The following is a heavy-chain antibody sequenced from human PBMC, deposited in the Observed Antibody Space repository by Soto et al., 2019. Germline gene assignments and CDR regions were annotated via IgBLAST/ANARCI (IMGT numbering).Heavy chain of an antibody. Sequence: QVQLVESGGGVVRPGRSLRLACEASGFSFSTYGMHWVRQAPGKGLQWVAVIWYDGTNTYYADSVKGRFTISRDNSKDTLYPEKNNLRAEDTAVYYCARVEAPLIHSDHYYYGMDVWGQGTTVTVSS. J-gene: IGHJ6*02. D-gene: IGHD5-18*01. CDR2: IWYDGTNT. CDR1: GFSFSTYG. CDR3: ARVEAPLIHSDHYYYGMDV. V-gene: IGHV3-33*01.